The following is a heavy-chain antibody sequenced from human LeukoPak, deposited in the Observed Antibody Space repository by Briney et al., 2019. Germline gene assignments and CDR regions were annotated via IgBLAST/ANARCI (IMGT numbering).Heavy chain of an antibody. CDR3: ARIRGHWYWFDP. CDR1: GGSISSGGYY. V-gene: IGHV4-31*03. CDR2: IYYSGST. J-gene: IGHJ5*02. D-gene: IGHD3-10*01. Sequence: SQTLSLTCTVSGGSISSGGYYWSWIRQHPGKGLEWIVYIYYSGSTYNNPSLKIRVTVSVDTSKTQFSLKLSSVTAADTSVYYCARIRGHWYWFDPWGQGTLVTVSS.